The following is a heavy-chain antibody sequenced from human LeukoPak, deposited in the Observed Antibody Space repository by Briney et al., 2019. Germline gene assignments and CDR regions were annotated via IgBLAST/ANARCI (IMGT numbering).Heavy chain of an antibody. V-gene: IGHV1-2*02. CDR3: ARNKAAAGGGFDY. D-gene: IGHD6-13*01. J-gene: IGHJ4*02. Sequence: ASVKVSCKASGYTFTGYYMHWVRQAPGQGLEWMGWINPNSGGTNYAQKFQGRVTMTRDTSISTAYMELSRLRSDGTAVYYCARNKAAAGGGFDYWGQGTLVTVSS. CDR2: INPNSGGT. CDR1: GYTFTGYY.